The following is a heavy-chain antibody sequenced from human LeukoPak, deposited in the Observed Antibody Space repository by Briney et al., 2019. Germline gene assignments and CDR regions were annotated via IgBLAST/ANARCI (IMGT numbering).Heavy chain of an antibody. CDR3: ARRSSGWSYDAFDI. Sequence: PSETLSLTCTVSGGSISSSIYYWGWIRQPPGRGLEWIGSIYYSGGTYYNTSLKSRVTISGDTSKNQFSLQLSSVTAADTAVYYCARRSSGWSYDAFDIWGQGTMVTVSS. V-gene: IGHV4-39*01. D-gene: IGHD6-19*01. J-gene: IGHJ3*02. CDR2: IYYSGGT. CDR1: GGSISSSIYY.